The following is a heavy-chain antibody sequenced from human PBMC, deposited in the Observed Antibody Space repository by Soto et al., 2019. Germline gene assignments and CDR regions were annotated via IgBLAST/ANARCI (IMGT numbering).Heavy chain of an antibody. CDR3: ARVGIAAAGTLGSFDY. D-gene: IGHD6-13*01. Sequence: PGGSLRLSCAASGFTFSSYAMHWVRQAPGKGLEWVAVISYDGSNKYYADSVKGRFTISRDNSKNTLYLQMNSLRAEDTAVYYCARVGIAAAGTLGSFDYWGQGTLVTVSS. V-gene: IGHV3-30-3*01. CDR1: GFTFSSYA. CDR2: ISYDGSNK. J-gene: IGHJ4*02.